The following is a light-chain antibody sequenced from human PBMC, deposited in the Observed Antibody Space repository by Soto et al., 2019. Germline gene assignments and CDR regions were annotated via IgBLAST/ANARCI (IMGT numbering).Light chain of an antibody. V-gene: IGKV3-20*01. CDR3: HQHGDSPWT. CDR1: QSVSSNS. CDR2: AAS. J-gene: IGKJ1*01. Sequence: PGEGATLSGRTSQSVSSNSLAWHQQKPGQAPRLLMYAASSRAAGIPDRFSGSGSGTDFTLTISRLEPEDFAIYYCHQHGDSPWTFGQGTKVDI.